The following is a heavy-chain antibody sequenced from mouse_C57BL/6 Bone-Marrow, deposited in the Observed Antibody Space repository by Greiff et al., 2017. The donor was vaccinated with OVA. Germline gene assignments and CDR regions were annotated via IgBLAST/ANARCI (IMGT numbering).Heavy chain of an antibody. CDR3: ARSPYDYDGISYAMDY. CDR1: GYSITSDY. J-gene: IGHJ4*01. Sequence: EVKLVESGPGLAKPSQTLSLTCSVTGYSITSDYWNWIRKFPGNKLEYMGYISYSGSTYYNPSLKSRISITRDTSKNQYYLQLNSVTTEDTATYYCARSPYDYDGISYAMDYWGQGTSVTVSS. D-gene: IGHD2-4*01. V-gene: IGHV3-8*01. CDR2: ISYSGST.